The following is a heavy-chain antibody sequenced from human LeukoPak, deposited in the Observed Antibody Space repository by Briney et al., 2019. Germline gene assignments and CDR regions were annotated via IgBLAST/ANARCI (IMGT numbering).Heavy chain of an antibody. J-gene: IGHJ4*02. CDR2: IWHDGSNK. CDR1: GFTFSSYG. V-gene: IGHV3-33*01. CDR3: AGDRSSGAFDY. Sequence: GRSLRLSCAASGFTFSSYGMHWVRQAPGRGLEWVAIIWHDGSNKYYADSVKGRFTISRDNSKNTLDLQMNSLRAEDTAVYYCAGDRSSGAFDYWGQGTLVTVSS. D-gene: IGHD2-15*01.